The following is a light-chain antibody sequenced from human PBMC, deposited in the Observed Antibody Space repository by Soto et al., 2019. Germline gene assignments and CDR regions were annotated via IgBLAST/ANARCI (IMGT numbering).Light chain of an antibody. J-gene: IGKJ1*01. V-gene: IGKV3-11*01. CDR1: QSVSSH. CDR3: QQRSNWPRT. Sequence: EIVLTQSPVTLSLSPGERATLSCRASQSVSSHLAWFQQKPGQAPRLLIYDASHRATGISARFSGSGSGADFTLTISSLEPEDFAVYYCQQRSNWPRTFGQGTKVEIK. CDR2: DAS.